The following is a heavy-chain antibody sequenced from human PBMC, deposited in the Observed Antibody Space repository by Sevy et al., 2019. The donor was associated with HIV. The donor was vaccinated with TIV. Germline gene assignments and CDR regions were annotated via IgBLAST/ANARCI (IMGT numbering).Heavy chain of an antibody. CDR1: GFTFNMYW. Sequence: GGSLRLSCAASGFTFNMYWMTWVRQAPGKGLEWVANIKEDGSQKNYLDSVKGRFIISRDNAKKSLYLQINSLRAEDTAVYYCASYCSGGSWYSLVPHYCYGLDVWGQGTTVTVSS. V-gene: IGHV3-7*01. J-gene: IGHJ6*02. CDR2: IKEDGSQK. CDR3: ASYCSGGSWYSLVPHYCYGLDV. D-gene: IGHD2-15*01.